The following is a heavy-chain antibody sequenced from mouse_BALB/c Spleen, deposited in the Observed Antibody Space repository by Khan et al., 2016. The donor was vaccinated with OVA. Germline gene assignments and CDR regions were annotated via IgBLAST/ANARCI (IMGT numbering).Heavy chain of an antibody. J-gene: IGHJ3*01. Sequence: QVQLKQSGAELVKPGASVKLSCKASGYTFTSYYIYWVKQRPGQGLEWIGEINPSDGATNFNEKFKSKATLTVDKSSNTAYMQLSSLTSEDSAVYCCTRSGYGTFAYWGQGTLVTVSA. CDR3: TRSGYGTFAY. CDR2: INPSDGAT. CDR1: GYTFTSYY. D-gene: IGHD2-1*01. V-gene: IGHV1S81*02.